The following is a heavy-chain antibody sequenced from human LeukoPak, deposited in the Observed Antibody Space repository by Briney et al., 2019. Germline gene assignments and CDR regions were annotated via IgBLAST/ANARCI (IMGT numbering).Heavy chain of an antibody. CDR1: RFTFSSYG. CDR2: IWYDGSNK. Sequence: QSGGSLRLSCAASRFTFSSYGMHWVRQAPGKGLEWVAVIWYDGSNKYYADSVKGRFTISRDNSKNTLYLQMNSLRAEDTVVYYCAREWYSSGWYSYYYYYYGMDVWGQGTTVTVSS. J-gene: IGHJ6*02. D-gene: IGHD6-19*01. V-gene: IGHV3-33*01. CDR3: AREWYSSGWYSYYYYYYGMDV.